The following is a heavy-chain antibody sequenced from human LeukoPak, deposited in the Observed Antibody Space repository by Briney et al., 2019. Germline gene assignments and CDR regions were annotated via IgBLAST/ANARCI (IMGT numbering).Heavy chain of an antibody. D-gene: IGHD3-10*01. V-gene: IGHV4-31*03. J-gene: IGHJ4*02. Sequence: PSETLSLTCTVSGGSISSGGYYWSWIRQHPGKGLEWIGYIYYSGSTYYNPSLKSRVTISVDTSKNQFSLKLSSVTAADTAVYYCARVRTYGSGSYVFDYWGQGTLVTVSS. CDR3: ARVRTYGSGSYVFDY. CDR2: IYYSGST. CDR1: GGSISSGGYY.